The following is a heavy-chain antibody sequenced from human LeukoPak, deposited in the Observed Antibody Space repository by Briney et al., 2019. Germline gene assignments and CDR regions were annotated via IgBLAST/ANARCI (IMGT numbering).Heavy chain of an antibody. CDR2: ISGSGSST. Sequence: AGGSLRLSCAASGFTFSSYAMSWVRQAPGKGLEWVSAISGSGSSTYYADSVKGRFTISRDNSKNTLYLQMNSLRAEDTAVYYCAKFLPTHIVVANYYFDYWGQGTLVTVSS. CDR3: AKFLPTHIVVANYYFDY. CDR1: GFTFSSYA. D-gene: IGHD2-21*01. V-gene: IGHV3-23*01. J-gene: IGHJ4*02.